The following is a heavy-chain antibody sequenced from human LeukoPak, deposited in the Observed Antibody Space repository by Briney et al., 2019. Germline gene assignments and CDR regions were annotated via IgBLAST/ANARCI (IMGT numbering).Heavy chain of an antibody. CDR1: GFTFSDAW. D-gene: IGHD6-13*01. CDR3: ARAVENSWYGGAFDI. V-gene: IGHV3-7*01. J-gene: IGHJ3*02. CDR2: IKQDGSEK. Sequence: GGSLRLSCAASGFTFSDAWMSWVRQAPGKGLEWVANIKQDGSEKYYVDSVKGRFTISRDNAKNSLYLQMNSLRAEDTAVYYCARAVENSWYGGAFDIWGQGTMVTVSS.